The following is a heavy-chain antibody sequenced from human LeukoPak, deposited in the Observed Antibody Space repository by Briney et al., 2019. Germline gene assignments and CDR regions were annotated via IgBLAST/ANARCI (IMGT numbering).Heavy chain of an antibody. Sequence: GGPLRLSCAASGFTVSSNYMSWVRQAPGKGLEWVSVIYSGGSTYYADSVKGRFTISRDNSKNTLYLQMNSLRAEDTAVYYCARLRYSYSYYFDYWGQGTLVTVSS. CDR3: ARLRYSYSYYFDY. V-gene: IGHV3-53*01. J-gene: IGHJ4*02. CDR2: IYSGGST. CDR1: GFTVSSNY. D-gene: IGHD5-18*01.